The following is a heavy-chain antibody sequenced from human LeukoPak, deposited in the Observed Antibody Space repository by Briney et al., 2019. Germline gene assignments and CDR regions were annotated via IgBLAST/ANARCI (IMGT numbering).Heavy chain of an antibody. CDR1: GGSISSYY. CDR3: ARDHDSGSHSAVVSNWFGP. J-gene: IGHJ5*02. V-gene: IGHV4-4*07. Sequence: SETLSLTCTVSGGSISSYYWSWIRQPAGKGLEWIGRIYTSGSTNYNPSLKSRVTMSVDTSKNQFSLKLSSVTAADTAVYYCARDHDSGSHSAVVSNWFGPWGQGTLVTVSS. D-gene: IGHD1-26*01. CDR2: IYTSGST.